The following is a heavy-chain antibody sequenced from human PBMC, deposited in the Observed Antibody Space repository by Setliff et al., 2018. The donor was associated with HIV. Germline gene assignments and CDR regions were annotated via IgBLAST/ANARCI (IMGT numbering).Heavy chain of an antibody. J-gene: IGHJ4*02. CDR3: ARYVSSGFYFDF. D-gene: IGHD3-22*01. Sequence: TLSLTCAVSGFSINSGYYWSWVRQPPGKGLEWIATIHHSGTTYYNPSLKSLVTISVDTSKNHFSLNVNSVTAADTAVYSCARYVSSGFYFDFWGQGTLVTVSS. V-gene: IGHV4-38-2*01. CDR1: GFSINSGYY. CDR2: IHHSGTT.